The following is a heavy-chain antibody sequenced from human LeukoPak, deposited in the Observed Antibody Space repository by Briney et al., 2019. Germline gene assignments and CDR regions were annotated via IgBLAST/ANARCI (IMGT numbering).Heavy chain of an antibody. CDR1: GGTFSSYA. J-gene: IGHJ5*02. CDR3: ARGRGFVGNWFDP. Sequence: SVKVSCKASGGTFSSYAISWVRQAPGQGLEWMGGIIPIFGTANYAQKFQGRVTITTDESTSTAYMELSSLRSEDTAVYYCARGRGFVGNWFDPWGQGTLVTVSS. D-gene: IGHD3-10*01. CDR2: IIPIFGTA. V-gene: IGHV1-69*05.